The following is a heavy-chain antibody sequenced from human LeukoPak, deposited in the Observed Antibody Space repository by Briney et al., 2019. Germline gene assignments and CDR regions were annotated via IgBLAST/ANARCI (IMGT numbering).Heavy chain of an antibody. CDR3: ARDPWTSDY. V-gene: IGHV3-23*01. Sequence: PGGSLRLSYAPSGFTFSSYAMSWVRQAPGKGLEWVAVISGGGSGTYYADSVRGRFTISRDNAKDSLYLQMNSLRADDTAVYYCARDPWTSDYWGQGTLVTVSS. CDR2: ISGGGSGT. CDR1: GFTFSSYA. D-gene: IGHD3/OR15-3a*01. J-gene: IGHJ4*02.